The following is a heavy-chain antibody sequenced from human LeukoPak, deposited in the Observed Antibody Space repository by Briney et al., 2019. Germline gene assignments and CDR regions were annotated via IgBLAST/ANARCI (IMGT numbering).Heavy chain of an antibody. CDR1: GFTFSRYA. J-gene: IGHJ3*02. CDR2: ISYDGSDK. Sequence: GRSLSLSCAASGFTFSRYAMHWVRQAPGKGLEWGAVISYDGSDKYYADSVKGRFTISRDNPKNTLYLQMTRLRDEDTPVYYCASHIGSYSSSWYDAVDIWGKGPMVPVSS. D-gene: IGHD6-13*01. CDR3: ASHIGSYSSSWYDAVDI. V-gene: IGHV3-30*04.